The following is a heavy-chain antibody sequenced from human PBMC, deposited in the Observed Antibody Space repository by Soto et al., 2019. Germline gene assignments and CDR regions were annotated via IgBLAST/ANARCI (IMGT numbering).Heavy chain of an antibody. D-gene: IGHD3-3*01. CDR2: ISGSGGST. CDR3: AKAGLRFLEWLPIA. Sequence: GGSLRLSCAASGFTFSSYAMSWVRQAPGKGLEWVSAISGSGGSTYYADSVKGRFTISRDNSKNTLYLQMNSLRAEDTAVYYCAKAGLRFLEWLPIAWGQGTLVTVSS. J-gene: IGHJ5*02. CDR1: GFTFSSYA. V-gene: IGHV3-23*01.